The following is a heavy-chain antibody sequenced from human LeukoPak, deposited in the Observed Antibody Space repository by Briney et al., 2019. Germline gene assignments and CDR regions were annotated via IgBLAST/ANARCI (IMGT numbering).Heavy chain of an antibody. CDR3: AKGALHYYDASGYNYFDY. CDR1: GFTFSSYA. D-gene: IGHD3-22*01. Sequence: PGGSLRLSCAASGFTFSSYAMIWVRQAPGKGLEWVSGISGSGGSGGSTYYADSVKGRFTISRDNSKNTLYLQMDSLRAEDTAVYYCAKGALHYYDASGYNYFDYWGQGTLVTVSS. J-gene: IGHJ4*02. CDR2: ISGSGGSGGST. V-gene: IGHV3-23*01.